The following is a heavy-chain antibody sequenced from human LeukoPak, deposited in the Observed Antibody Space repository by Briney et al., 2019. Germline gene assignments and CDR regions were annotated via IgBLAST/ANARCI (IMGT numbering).Heavy chain of an antibody. D-gene: IGHD5-18*01. J-gene: IGHJ4*02. CDR1: GFTFSTYW. CDR3: ASNVDTAMSSDY. CDR2: IKADGGEK. Sequence: GGSLRLSCAASGFTFSTYWMNWFRQTPGKGLEWVAKIKADGGEKDHVASVKGRFTISRDNAKNSLYLQMNSLRAEDTAVYYCASNVDTAMSSDYWGQGTLVTVSS. V-gene: IGHV3-7*01.